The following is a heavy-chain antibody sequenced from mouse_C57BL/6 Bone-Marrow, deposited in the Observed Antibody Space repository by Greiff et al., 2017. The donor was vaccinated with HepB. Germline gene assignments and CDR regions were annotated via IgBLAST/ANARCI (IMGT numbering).Heavy chain of an antibody. Sequence: VQLQQSGAELAKPGASVKLSCKASGYTFTSYWMHWVKQRPGQGLEWIGYINPSSGYTKYNQKFKDKATLTADKSSSTAYMQLSSLTYEDSAVYYCARRDHNYYYAMDYWGQGTSVTVSS. D-gene: IGHD1-3*01. J-gene: IGHJ4*01. CDR1: GYTFTSYW. CDR2: INPSSGYT. CDR3: ARRDHNYYYAMDY. V-gene: IGHV1-7*01.